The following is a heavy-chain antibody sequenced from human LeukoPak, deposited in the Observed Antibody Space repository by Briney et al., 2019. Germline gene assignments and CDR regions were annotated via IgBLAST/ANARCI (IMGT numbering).Heavy chain of an antibody. D-gene: IGHD1-14*01. Sequence: PSETLSLTCAIHGVPFSNYCWSWIRQSPGRELEWFVDIDHDGDATHNPSLRSRIGTAIDTSKNQFSLRLNSVTAADTAVYYCARAEKVERATLTFNWVRPERRYYSGLDVWGQGSAVIVSS. CDR1: GVPFSNYC. J-gene: IGHJ6*02. V-gene: IGHV4-34*01. CDR3: ARAEKVERATLTFNWVRPERRYYSGLDV. CDR2: IDHDGDA.